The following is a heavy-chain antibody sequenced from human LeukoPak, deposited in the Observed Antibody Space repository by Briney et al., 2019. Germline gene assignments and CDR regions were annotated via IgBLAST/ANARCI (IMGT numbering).Heavy chain of an antibody. V-gene: IGHV3-23*01. Sequence: GGSLRLSCAASGFTFSSYAMSWVSQAPGKGLEWVSAISGSGGSTYYADSVKGRFTISRDNSKNTLYLQMNSLRAEDTAVYYCAKHPRTYCSSTSCYGGLDYWGQGTLVTVSS. D-gene: IGHD2-2*01. CDR1: GFTFSSYA. CDR2: ISGSGGST. J-gene: IGHJ4*02. CDR3: AKHPRTYCSSTSCYGGLDY.